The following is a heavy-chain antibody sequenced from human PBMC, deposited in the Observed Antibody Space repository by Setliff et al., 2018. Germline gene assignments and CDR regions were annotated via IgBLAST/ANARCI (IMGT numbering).Heavy chain of an antibody. CDR1: GGSISSYY. V-gene: IGHV4-4*07. Sequence: PSETLSLTCTVSGGSISSYYWSWIRQPAGKGLEWIGHIYIGGSANYNPSLKSRVTMSIDTSKNQFSLKLNSVTAADMAVYYCAREQWLDPPGYYYMDVWAKGTTVTISS. CDR3: AREQWLDPPGYYYMDV. D-gene: IGHD6-19*01. CDR2: IYIGGSA. J-gene: IGHJ6*03.